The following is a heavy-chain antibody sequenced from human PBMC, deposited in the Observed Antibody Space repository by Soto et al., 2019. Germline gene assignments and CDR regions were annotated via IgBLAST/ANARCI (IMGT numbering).Heavy chain of an antibody. J-gene: IGHJ4*02. V-gene: IGHV1-18*01. Sequence: ASVKVSCKGFGYSFMKYGINWVRQAPGQGLEWVGWISPYSGYTHSAQKFHGRLTLTTDTAASTAYMELRILRSADTALYYCAREASVLITAAQPSRFGSWGQGTLVTVSS. CDR2: ISPYSGYT. D-gene: IGHD2-8*01. CDR3: AREASVLITAAQPSRFGS. CDR1: GYSFMKYG.